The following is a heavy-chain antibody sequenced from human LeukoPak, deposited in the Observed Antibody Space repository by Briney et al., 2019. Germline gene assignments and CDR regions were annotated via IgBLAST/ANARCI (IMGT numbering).Heavy chain of an antibody. CDR1: GFTFSSYA. D-gene: IGHD2-21*01. CDR3: AKGLAILPWDAFDI. CDR2: ISASGSNT. J-gene: IGHJ3*02. V-gene: IGHV3-23*01. Sequence: PGGSLRLSCVASGFTFSSYAMIWVRQAPGKGLEWVSPISASGSNTYYADSVKGRFTISRDNSKNTLYLQMDSLRADDTAVYYCAKGLAILPWDAFDIWGQGTMVTVSS.